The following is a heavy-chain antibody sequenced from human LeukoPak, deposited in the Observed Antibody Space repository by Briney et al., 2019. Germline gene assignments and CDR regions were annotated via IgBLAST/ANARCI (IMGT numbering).Heavy chain of an antibody. J-gene: IGHJ4*02. Sequence: PGGSLRLSCAASGFTFSSYGMNWVRQAPGKGLEWVSYISSSGSTIYYADSVKGRFTISRDNAKNSLYLQMNSLRAEDTAVYYCASLVVTGAGLVYWGQGTLVTVSS. CDR1: GFTFSSYG. V-gene: IGHV3-48*03. CDR3: ASLVVTGAGLVY. CDR2: ISSSGSTI. D-gene: IGHD2-2*01.